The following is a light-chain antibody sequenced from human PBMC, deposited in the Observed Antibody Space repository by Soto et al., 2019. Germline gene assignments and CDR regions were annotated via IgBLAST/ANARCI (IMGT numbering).Light chain of an antibody. J-gene: IGKJ4*01. CDR1: QSVGKNY. Sequence: ESVLTQSPDTLSLSPGERATLSCRASQSVGKNYLAWYHQKPGQAPRLLIHTASIRATGVPARFSGSGSGTDFTLTISSLEPEDFAVYYCQQHANWPLTFGGGTKVDIK. CDR3: QQHANWPLT. CDR2: TAS. V-gene: IGKV3-11*01.